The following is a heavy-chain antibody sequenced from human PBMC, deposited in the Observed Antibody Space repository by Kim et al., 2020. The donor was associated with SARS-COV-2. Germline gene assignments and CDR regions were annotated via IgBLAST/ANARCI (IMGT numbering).Heavy chain of an antibody. J-gene: IGHJ4*02. CDR1: GYIFTSYY. Sequence: ASVKVSCKASGYIFTSYYMHWVRQAPGQGLEWMGIINPSGGSTSDAQKFQGRVTMNRDTSTSTTDMELSSLRSEDTAVYYCARDPDPYGSESYCDYWGQGTLVTVSS. V-gene: IGHV1-46*01. CDR3: ARDPDPYGSESYCDY. D-gene: IGHD3-10*01. CDR2: INPSGGST.